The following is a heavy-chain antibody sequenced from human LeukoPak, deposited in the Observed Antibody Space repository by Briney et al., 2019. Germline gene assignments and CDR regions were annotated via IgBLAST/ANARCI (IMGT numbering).Heavy chain of an antibody. CDR2: IRYDGSNK. Sequence: PGGSLRLSCAASGFTFSSYGMHWVRQAPGKGLEWVAFIRYDGSNKYYADSVKGRFTISRDNSKNTLYLQMNSLRAEDTAIYYCARGRGESSSWYEDYWGQGTLVTVSS. V-gene: IGHV3-30*02. D-gene: IGHD6-13*01. J-gene: IGHJ4*02. CDR3: ARGRGESSSWYEDY. CDR1: GFTFSSYG.